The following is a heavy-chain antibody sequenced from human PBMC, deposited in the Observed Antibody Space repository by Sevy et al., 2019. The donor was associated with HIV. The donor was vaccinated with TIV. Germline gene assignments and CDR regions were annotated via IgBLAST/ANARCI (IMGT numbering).Heavy chain of an antibody. V-gene: IGHV3-23*01. CDR2: ISGDGGRT. CDR3: AKALPTVTTYNWYFDV. D-gene: IGHD4-17*01. CDR1: GFTFSISA. Sequence: GGSLRLSCAASGFTFSISAMTWVRQAPGKGLEWVSGISGDGGRTFYADSVKGRFTISSDNSRSTLYLQMNSLRAEDTAVYYCAKALPTVTTYNWYFDVWGRGTLVTVSS. J-gene: IGHJ2*01.